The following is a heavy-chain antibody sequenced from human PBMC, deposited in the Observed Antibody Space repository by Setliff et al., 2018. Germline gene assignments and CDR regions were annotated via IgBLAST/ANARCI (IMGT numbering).Heavy chain of an antibody. CDR3: VRVLYDYSFES. D-gene: IGHD4-4*01. CDR2: LSYTGTA. Sequence: SETLSLTCTVSSGSISSDNYYWGWIRQPPGKGLEWIGTLSYTGTAYYNPSLKSRVTISVDTSKNQISLQLRSLTAADTAVYYCVRVLYDYSFESWGQGTLVTVSS. J-gene: IGHJ4*02. CDR1: SGSISSDNYY. V-gene: IGHV4-39*07.